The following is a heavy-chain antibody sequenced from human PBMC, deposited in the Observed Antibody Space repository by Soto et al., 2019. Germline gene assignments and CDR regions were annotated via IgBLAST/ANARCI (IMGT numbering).Heavy chain of an antibody. CDR3: AKGGQLLSEGGGY. Sequence: EVQLVESGGGLVQPGRSLRLSCAASGFTFDDYAMHWVRQAPGKGLGWVSGISWISGSIGYADSVKGRFTISRDNAKNSLYLQMNSLRAEDTALYYCAKGGQLLSEGGGYWGQGTLVTVSS. CDR1: GFTFDDYA. CDR2: ISWISGSI. V-gene: IGHV3-9*01. J-gene: IGHJ4*02. D-gene: IGHD2-2*01.